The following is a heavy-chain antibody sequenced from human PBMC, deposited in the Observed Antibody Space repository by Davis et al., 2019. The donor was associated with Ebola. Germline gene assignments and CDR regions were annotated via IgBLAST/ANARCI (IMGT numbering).Heavy chain of an antibody. D-gene: IGHD3-10*01. CDR1: GLLFSGYG. Sequence: GESLKISCAASGLLFSGYGMHWVRQAPAKGLEWVAIIWYDGSKKYYADSVKGRFTISSDNSKHTLYLQMNSLRVEDTAVYYCVGGEGDYWGQGTLVSVSS. V-gene: IGHV3-33*01. J-gene: IGHJ4*02. CDR3: VGGEGDY. CDR2: IWYDGSKK.